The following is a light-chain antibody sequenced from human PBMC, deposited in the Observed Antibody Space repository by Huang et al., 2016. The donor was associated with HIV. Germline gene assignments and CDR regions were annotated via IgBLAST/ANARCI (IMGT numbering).Light chain of an antibody. CDR2: AAS. CDR1: QGIANS. Sequence: DIQMTQSPSSLSASIGDRVTITCRASQGIANSVAWYQQRPGKAPKLLLYAASRLLSGGPARFSGSRAGTDYTLTISSLQPEDVATYYCQHYYSTPPAFGQGTKLEIK. J-gene: IGKJ2*01. V-gene: IGKV1-NL1*01. CDR3: QHYYSTPPA.